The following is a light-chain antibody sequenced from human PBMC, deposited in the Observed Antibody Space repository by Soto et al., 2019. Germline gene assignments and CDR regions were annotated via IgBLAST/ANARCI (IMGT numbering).Light chain of an antibody. V-gene: IGKV4-1*01. CDR1: QSVLYSSDNKSY. CDR3: QQYYSTLIS. CDR2: WAS. Sequence: DIALTQSPDSLALSLGERATMNCKSSQSVLYSSDNKSYLAWYQVKPGRPPKLLFSWASTRESGVPDRFSVSGSGTDFTLTISILQAADVAVYYCQQYYSTLISFGQGTRLEIK. J-gene: IGKJ5*01.